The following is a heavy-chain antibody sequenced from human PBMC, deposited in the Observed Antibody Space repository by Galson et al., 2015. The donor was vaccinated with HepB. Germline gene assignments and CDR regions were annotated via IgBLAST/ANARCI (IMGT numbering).Heavy chain of an antibody. Sequence: SLRLSCAASGFTFSSYAIHWVRQAPGKGLEWVAVISYDGSNKYHAASVKGRFTISRDNSKNVVYLQMNSLRTEDTAVFYCARDTRRVTATQYYYYGMDVWGQGTWVTVSS. CDR1: GFTFSSYA. J-gene: IGHJ6*02. CDR3: ARDTRRVTATQYYYYGMDV. V-gene: IGHV3-30*03. D-gene: IGHD3-10*01. CDR2: ISYDGSNK.